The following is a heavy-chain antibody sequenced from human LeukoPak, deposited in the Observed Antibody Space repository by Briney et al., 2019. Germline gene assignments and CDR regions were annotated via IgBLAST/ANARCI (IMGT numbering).Heavy chain of an antibody. J-gene: IGHJ4*02. D-gene: IGHD1-26*01. V-gene: IGHV1-2*02. Sequence: GASVKVSCKASGGTFSSYAISWVRQAPGQGLKWMGWINPNSGGTNYAQKFQGRVTMTRDTSISTAYMELSRLRSDDTAVYYCARWEWELLYFDYWGQGTLVTVSS. CDR1: GGTFSSYA. CDR3: ARWEWELLYFDY. CDR2: INPNSGGT.